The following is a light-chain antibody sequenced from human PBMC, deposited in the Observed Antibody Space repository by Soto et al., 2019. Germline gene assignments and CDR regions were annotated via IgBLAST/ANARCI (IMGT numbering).Light chain of an antibody. CDR2: EVS. V-gene: IGLV2-14*01. CDR3: SSYTTGATYV. CDR1: SSDVGAYNY. Sequence: QSALTQPASVSGSPGQSITISYTGTSSDVGAYNYVSWYQQYPGKAPKLMIYEVSNGPSGDSNRFSGSKSGNTASLTISGLQAEDEADYYCSSYTTGATYVFGSGTKLTVL. J-gene: IGLJ1*01.